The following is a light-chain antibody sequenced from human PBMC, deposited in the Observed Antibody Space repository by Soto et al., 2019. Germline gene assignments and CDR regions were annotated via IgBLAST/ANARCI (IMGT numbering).Light chain of an antibody. CDR1: NSNIGSNT. V-gene: IGLV1-44*01. CDR3: AAWDDSLNVVV. J-gene: IGLJ2*01. CDR2: SNN. Sequence: QSVLTQPPSASGTPGQRVTISCSGSNSNIGSNTVSWYQQLPGTAPKLLIYSNNQQPSGVPDRFSGSKSGTSASLAISGLQSEAEADYYCAAWDDSLNVVVFGGGTKLTVL.